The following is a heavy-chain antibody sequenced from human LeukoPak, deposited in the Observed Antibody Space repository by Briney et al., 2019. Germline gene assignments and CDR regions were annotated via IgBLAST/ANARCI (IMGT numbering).Heavy chain of an antibody. Sequence: PGGSLRLSCAASGFTFSSYAMHWVRQAPGKGLEWVAVISYDGSDKYYADSVKGRFTISRDNSKNTLYLQLNSLRVEDTAVYYCARDFVNDSWIQLIAHWGQGTLVTVSS. CDR3: ARDFVNDSWIQLIAH. D-gene: IGHD5-18*01. CDR1: GFTFSSYA. J-gene: IGHJ4*02. V-gene: IGHV3-30-3*01. CDR2: ISYDGSDK.